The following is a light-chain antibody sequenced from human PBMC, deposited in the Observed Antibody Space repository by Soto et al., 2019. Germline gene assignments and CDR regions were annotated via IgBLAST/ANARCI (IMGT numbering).Light chain of an antibody. CDR1: SSNSGSNT. V-gene: IGLV1-44*01. CDR2: SNN. CDR3: AAWDDSLHGPV. J-gene: IGLJ3*02. Sequence: QSVLTQPPSASGTPGQRVTISCSGSSSNSGSNTVNWYQQLPGTAPKLLIYSNNQRPSGVPDRFSGSKSGTSASLAFSGLQSEDEADYYCAAWDDSLHGPVFGGGTKVTVL.